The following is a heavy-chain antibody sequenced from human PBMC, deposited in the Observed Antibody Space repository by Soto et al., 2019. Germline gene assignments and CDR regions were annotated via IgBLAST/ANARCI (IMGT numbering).Heavy chain of an antibody. CDR2: TYYRSRWYN. J-gene: IGHJ6*03. CDR1: GDSVSSNSAA. CDR3: AGTTSHQWYYMDV. D-gene: IGHD1-7*01. Sequence: ASETLSLTCAISGDSVSSNSAAWNWIRLSPSRGLEWLARTYYRSRWYNDYAVSVRSRITVNPDTSKNQFSLQLTSVTPEDTAVYYCAGTTSHQWYYMDVWGQGTTVTVSS. V-gene: IGHV6-1*01.